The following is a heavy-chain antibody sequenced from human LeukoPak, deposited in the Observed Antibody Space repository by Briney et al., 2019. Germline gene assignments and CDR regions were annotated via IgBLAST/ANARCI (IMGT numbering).Heavy chain of an antibody. CDR3: ARHSLLGVPAAHFDY. J-gene: IGHJ4*02. Sequence: SETLSLTCTVSGGSISSYYWSWIRQPPGKGLEWIGYIYYSGSTNYNPSLKSRVTISVDTSKNQFSLKLSSVTAADTAVYYCARHSLLGVPAAHFDYWGQGTLVTVSS. D-gene: IGHD2-2*01. CDR1: GGSISSYY. V-gene: IGHV4-59*08. CDR2: IYYSGST.